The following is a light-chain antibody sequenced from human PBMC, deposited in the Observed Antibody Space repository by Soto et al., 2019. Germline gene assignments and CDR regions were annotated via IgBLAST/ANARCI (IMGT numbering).Light chain of an antibody. CDR1: QSISTW. Sequence: DIQMTQFPSTLSASVGDRVTITCRASQSISTWVAWYQHKPGKSPKLLIYQPSSVEGGVPSRFSGSGSGTEVTLTISSLQYDDFATYYCQQYDNSSRTFGQGTKVETK. V-gene: IGKV1-5*03. CDR3: QQYDNSSRT. J-gene: IGKJ2*02. CDR2: QPS.